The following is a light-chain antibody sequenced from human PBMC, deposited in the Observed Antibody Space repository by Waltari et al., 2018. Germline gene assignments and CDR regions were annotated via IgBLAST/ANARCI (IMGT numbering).Light chain of an antibody. Sequence: DVVMSQSPLSLPVTLGQPASISCRSSQSLVHSDGNTYLTWFQQRPGQSPRRLFYKVSNRDSGVPDRFSGSGSGTDFTLKISRVEAEDVGVYYCMQGTHWPWTFGQGTKVDIK. CDR3: MQGTHWPWT. J-gene: IGKJ1*01. CDR1: QSLVHSDGNTY. CDR2: KVS. V-gene: IGKV2-30*02.